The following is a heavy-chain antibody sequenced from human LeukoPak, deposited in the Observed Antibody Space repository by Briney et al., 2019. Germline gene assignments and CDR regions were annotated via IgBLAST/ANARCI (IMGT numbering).Heavy chain of an antibody. D-gene: IGHD3-9*01. J-gene: IGHJ4*02. CDR3: TRSMDYDILTGYGD. CDR1: GFTFGDYA. CDR2: IRSKAYGGTT. V-gene: IGHV3-49*03. Sequence: GGSLRLSCTASGFTFGDYAMSWFRQAPGKGLEWVGFIRSKAYGGTTEYAASVKGRFTISRDDSKSIAYLQMNSLKTEDTAVYYCTRSMDYDILTGYGDRGQGTLVTVSS.